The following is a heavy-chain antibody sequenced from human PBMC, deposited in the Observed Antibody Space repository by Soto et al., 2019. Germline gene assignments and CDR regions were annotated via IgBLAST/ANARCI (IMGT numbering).Heavy chain of an antibody. V-gene: IGHV3-30*18. J-gene: IGHJ5*02. CDR3: AKDPQGFWSGPLAYFDP. Sequence: GGSLRLSCAASGFTFSSYGMHWVRQAPGKGLEWVAVISYDGSNKYYADSVKGRFTISRDNSKNTLYLQMNSLRAEDTAVYYCAKDPQGFWSGPLAYFDPWGQGTLVIVSS. D-gene: IGHD3-3*01. CDR1: GFTFSSYG. CDR2: ISYDGSNK.